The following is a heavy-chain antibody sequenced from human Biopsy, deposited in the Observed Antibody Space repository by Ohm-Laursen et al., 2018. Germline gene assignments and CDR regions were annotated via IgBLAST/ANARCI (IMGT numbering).Heavy chain of an antibody. Sequence: ASVKGSCNASGDTFTTSAISWVRQVPGQGLDWMGRIIPILGTVDYGQNFQGRVTIRADTSTTFLELTSLRYDDTAVYYCASGDIGGIGLDVWGLGTTVTVSS. CDR3: ASGDIGGIGLDV. CDR2: IIPILGTV. V-gene: IGHV1-69*04. D-gene: IGHD3-10*01. CDR1: GDTFTTSA. J-gene: IGHJ6*02.